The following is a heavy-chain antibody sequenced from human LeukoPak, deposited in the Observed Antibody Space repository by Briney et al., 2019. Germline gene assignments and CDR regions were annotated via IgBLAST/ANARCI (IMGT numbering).Heavy chain of an antibody. CDR2: ISSSSSYI. J-gene: IGHJ4*02. V-gene: IGHV3-21*01. CDR3: ARREVAAEISFGFDY. Sequence: PGGSLRLSCAASGFTFDSYNMNWVRQAPGKGLEWVSPISSSSSYIYYADSVKGRFTISRDNAKNSLYLQMNSLRAEDTAVYYCARREVAAEISFGFDYWGQGTLVTVSS. D-gene: IGHD2-15*01. CDR1: GFTFDSYN.